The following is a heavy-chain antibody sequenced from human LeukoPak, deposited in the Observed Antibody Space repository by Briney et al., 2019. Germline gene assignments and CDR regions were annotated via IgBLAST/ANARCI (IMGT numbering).Heavy chain of an antibody. J-gene: IGHJ4*02. CDR1: GFTFSSYA. CDR3: AKDYYDSSGYDKVFDY. CDR2: ISGSGSGT. V-gene: IGHV3-23*01. Sequence: PGGSLRLSCAASGFTFSSYAMSWVRQAPGKGLEWVSVISGSGSGTYYADSVKGRFTISRDNSKNTLYLQMNSLRAEDTAVYYCAKDYYDSSGYDKVFDYWGQGTLVTVSS. D-gene: IGHD3-22*01.